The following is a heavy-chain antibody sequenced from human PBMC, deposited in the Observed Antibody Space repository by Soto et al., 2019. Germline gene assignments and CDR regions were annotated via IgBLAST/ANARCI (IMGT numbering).Heavy chain of an antibody. V-gene: IGHV3-23*01. D-gene: IGHD6-19*01. CDR2: ISGSGGST. J-gene: IGHJ4*02. CDR3: AKDRRVSGWFWASDY. CDR1: GFTFSSYS. Sequence: GGSLRLSCAASGFTFSSYSMNWVRQAPGKGLEWVSSISGSGGSTYYADSVKGRFTISRDNSKNTLYLQMNSLRADDTAVYYCAKDRRVSGWFWASDYWGQGTLVTVSS.